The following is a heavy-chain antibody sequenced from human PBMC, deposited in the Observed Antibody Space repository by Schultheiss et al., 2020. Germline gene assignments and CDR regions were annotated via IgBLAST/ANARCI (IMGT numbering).Heavy chain of an antibody. D-gene: IGHD3-16*01. CDR2: IYYSGST. CDR1: GGSISSGGYY. V-gene: IGHV4-31*03. Sequence: SATLSLTCTVSGGSISSGGYYWSWIRQHPGKGLEWIGYIYYSGSTYYNPSLKSRVTISVDTSKNQFSLKLSSVTAADTAVYYCARGGYDYVYFQHWGQGTLVTVSS. CDR3: ARGGYDYVYFQH. J-gene: IGHJ1*01.